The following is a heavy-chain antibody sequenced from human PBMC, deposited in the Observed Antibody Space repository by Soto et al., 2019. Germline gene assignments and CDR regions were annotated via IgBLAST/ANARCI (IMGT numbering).Heavy chain of an antibody. CDR2: ISYDGSYK. D-gene: IGHD3-10*01. CDR3: AKNFIPLSQELYFDS. V-gene: IGHV3-30*18. J-gene: IGHJ4*02. CDR1: GFTFRSYG. Sequence: PVGSLRLSCAASGFTFRSYGMHCARHAPGRGLEWVAVISYDGSYKSYEDSVKGRFTISRDNYKNTLHLQMDSLRAEDTAVYYCAKNFIPLSQELYFDSWGKGTLVTVSS.